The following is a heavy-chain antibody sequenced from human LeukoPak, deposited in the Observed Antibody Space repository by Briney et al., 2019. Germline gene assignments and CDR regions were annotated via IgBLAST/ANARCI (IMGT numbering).Heavy chain of an antibody. V-gene: IGHV3-64D*06. D-gene: IGHD4-17*01. CDR2: ISSNGGST. J-gene: IGHJ4*02. Sequence: GGSLRLSCSASGFTFSSYAMHWVRQAPGKGLEYVSAISSNGGSTYYADSVKGRFTISRDNSKNTLYLQMSSLRAEDTAVYCCVKDLYGDYVGHFDYWGQGTLVTVSS. CDR1: GFTFSSYA. CDR3: VKDLYGDYVGHFDY.